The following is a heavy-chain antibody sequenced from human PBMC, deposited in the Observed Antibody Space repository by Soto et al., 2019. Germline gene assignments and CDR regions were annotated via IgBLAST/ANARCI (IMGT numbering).Heavy chain of an antibody. J-gene: IGHJ5*02. Sequence: QLQLQESGSGLVKPSQTLSLTCAVSGGSISSGGYSWTWIRQPPGKGLEWGGYIYPSGSTYYHPSLKSRVTISVDRSKKQFSLKMSSVTAADTAVYYSARLYGYDGTGQYKWFDPWGHGPLVNVSS. CDR1: GGSISSGGYS. D-gene: IGHD3-22*01. CDR3: ARLYGYDGTGQYKWFDP. CDR2: IYPSGST. V-gene: IGHV4-30-2*01.